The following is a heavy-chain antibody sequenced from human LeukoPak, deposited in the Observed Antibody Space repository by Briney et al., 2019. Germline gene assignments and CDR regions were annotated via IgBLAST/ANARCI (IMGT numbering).Heavy chain of an antibody. J-gene: IGHJ6*03. Sequence: PGGSLRLSCAASGFTFDDYAMHWVRQAPGKGLEWVSGISWNSGSIGYADSVKGRFTISRDNAKNSLYLEMNSLRAEDTAFYYCVRGAGSGYFFYMDVWGKGTTVIVSS. V-gene: IGHV3-9*01. CDR1: GFTFDDYA. D-gene: IGHD3-22*01. CDR2: ISWNSGSI. CDR3: VRGAGSGYFFYMDV.